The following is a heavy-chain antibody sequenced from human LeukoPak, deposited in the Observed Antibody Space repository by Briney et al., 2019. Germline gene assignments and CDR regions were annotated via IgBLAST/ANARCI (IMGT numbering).Heavy chain of an antibody. CDR3: ARAQDYCSGGSCYGYFQH. D-gene: IGHD2-15*01. CDR2: ISYDGSNK. Sequence: GGSLRLSCAGSGFTFSNYGMHWVRQAPGKGLEWVALISYDGSNKYYADSVKGRFTISSDKSKNTLFLQMNSLRAEDTAVYYCARAQDYCSGGSCYGYFQHWGQGSLVTVSS. V-gene: IGHV3-30*03. CDR1: GFTFSNYG. J-gene: IGHJ1*01.